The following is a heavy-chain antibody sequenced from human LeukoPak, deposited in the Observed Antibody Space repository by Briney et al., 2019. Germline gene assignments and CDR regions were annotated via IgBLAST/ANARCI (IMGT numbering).Heavy chain of an antibody. CDR2: ISSSSSYI. J-gene: IGHJ6*03. D-gene: IGHD4-17*01. CDR3: ARAAHGLRYYYYYYMDV. V-gene: IGHV3-21*01. CDR1: GFTFSSYS. Sequence: PGGSLRLSCAASGFTFSSYSMNWVRQAPGKGLEWVSSISSSSSYIYYADSVKGRFTISRDNAKNSLYLQMNSLRAEDTAVYYCARAAHGLRYYYYYYMDVWGKGTTVTVSS.